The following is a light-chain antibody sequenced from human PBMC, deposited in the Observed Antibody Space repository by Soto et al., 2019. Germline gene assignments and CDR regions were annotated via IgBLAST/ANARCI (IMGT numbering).Light chain of an antibody. Sequence: EIVLTQSPGTLSLSPGERATLSCRASQSVSSSYLAWYQKKPGQAPRLLIYDASSRATGIPDRFSGSGSGTDFTLTISRLEPEDFGVYYCQQYGSSPTFGGGTKVESK. CDR2: DAS. V-gene: IGKV3-20*01. CDR3: QQYGSSPT. J-gene: IGKJ4*01. CDR1: QSVSSSY.